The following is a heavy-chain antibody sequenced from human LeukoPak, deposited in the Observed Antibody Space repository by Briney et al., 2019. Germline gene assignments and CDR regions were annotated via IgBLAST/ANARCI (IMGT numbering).Heavy chain of an antibody. CDR3: AKDHYSNYAANWFDS. V-gene: IGHV3-11*01. D-gene: IGHD4-11*01. CDR1: GFTFSDYY. J-gene: IGHJ5*01. CDR2: ISSSGSTI. Sequence: GGSLRLSCAASGFTFSDYYMSWIRQAPGKGLEWVSYISSSGSTIYYADSVKGRFTISRDNAKNSLYLQMNSLRAEDTAVYYCAKDHYSNYAANWFDSWGQGTLVTVSS.